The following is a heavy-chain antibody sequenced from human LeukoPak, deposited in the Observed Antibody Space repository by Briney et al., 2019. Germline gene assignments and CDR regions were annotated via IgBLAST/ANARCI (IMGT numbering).Heavy chain of an antibody. CDR2: INSDGSST. V-gene: IGHV3-74*01. Sequence: PGGSLRLSCAASGFTFSSYWMHWVRQAPGKGLVWVSRINSDGSSTSYADSVKGRFTISRDNAKNTLYLQMNSLRAEDTAVYYCAKVRSITMVRGVQFDYWGQGTLVTVSS. J-gene: IGHJ4*02. CDR3: AKVRSITMVRGVQFDY. D-gene: IGHD3-10*01. CDR1: GFTFSSYW.